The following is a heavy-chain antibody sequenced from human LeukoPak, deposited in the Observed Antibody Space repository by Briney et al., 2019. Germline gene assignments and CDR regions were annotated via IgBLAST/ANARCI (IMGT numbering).Heavy chain of an antibody. Sequence: GGSLRLSCAASGFTFISYAMSWVRQAPGKGLEWVSVISGSGGSTHYADSAKGRFTISRDNCKNTLYLQMNSLRAEDTAVYYCAKDTAEDIPRDYWGQGTLVTVSS. CDR3: AKDTAEDIPRDY. D-gene: IGHD2-15*01. J-gene: IGHJ4*02. CDR2: ISGSGGST. V-gene: IGHV3-23*01. CDR1: GFTFISYA.